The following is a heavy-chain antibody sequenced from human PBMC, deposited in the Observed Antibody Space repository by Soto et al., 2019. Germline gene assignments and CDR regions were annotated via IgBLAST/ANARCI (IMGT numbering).Heavy chain of an antibody. CDR2: IIPLFGTT. J-gene: IGHJ3*01. CDR3: ARRLDDRADEGFDV. CDR1: GGTFSTYT. D-gene: IGHD3-16*01. Sequence: QVHLVQSGAEVRKPGSSVKVSCKTSGGTFSTYTIYWVRQAPGQGIEWMGRIIPLFGTTRYAQNFQDRVTITAEESTSTTSMELSSLRAEDTARYYCARRLDDRADEGFDVWGEGTAVTVSA. V-gene: IGHV1-69*18.